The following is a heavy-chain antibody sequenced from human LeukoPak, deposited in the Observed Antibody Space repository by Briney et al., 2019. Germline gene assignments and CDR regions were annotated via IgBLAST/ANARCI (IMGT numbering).Heavy chain of an antibody. V-gene: IGHV1-8*01. Sequence: GASVKVSCKASGYTFTSYDINWVRQATGQGLEWMGWMDPNSGNTGYAQRFQGRVTMTRNTSISTAYMELSSLRSEDTAVYYCARGLDIVVVPAAILTESRLFDPWGQGTLVTVSS. D-gene: IGHD2-2*01. J-gene: IGHJ5*02. CDR1: GYTFTSYD. CDR2: MDPNSGNT. CDR3: ARGLDIVVVPAAILTESRLFDP.